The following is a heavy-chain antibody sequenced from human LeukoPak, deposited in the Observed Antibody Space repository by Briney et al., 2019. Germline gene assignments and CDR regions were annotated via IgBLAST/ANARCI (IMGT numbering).Heavy chain of an antibody. D-gene: IGHD3-10*01. Sequence: ASVKVSCKASGGTFSSYAISWVRQAPGQGLEWMGGIIPIFGTANYAQKFQGRVTITADESTSTAYMELSSLRSEDTAVYYCARWSRGFGELLSYFDYWGQGTLVTVSS. J-gene: IGHJ4*02. CDR2: IIPIFGTA. CDR3: ARWSRGFGELLSYFDY. CDR1: GGTFSSYA. V-gene: IGHV1-69*13.